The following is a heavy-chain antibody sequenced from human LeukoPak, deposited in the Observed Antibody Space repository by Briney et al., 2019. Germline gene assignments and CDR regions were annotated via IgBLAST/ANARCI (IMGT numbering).Heavy chain of an antibody. J-gene: IGHJ6*04. CDR2: INHSGTT. V-gene: IGHV4-34*01. Sequence: SETLSLTCAVYGGSFSGYFWSWIRQPPGKGLEWIGEINHSGTTNYNPSLKSRVTISVDTSKNQFSLKLSSVTAADTAVYYCARVGHLSSRTPDVWGKGTTVTVSS. D-gene: IGHD3-16*02. CDR1: GGSFSGYF. CDR3: ARVGHLSSRTPDV.